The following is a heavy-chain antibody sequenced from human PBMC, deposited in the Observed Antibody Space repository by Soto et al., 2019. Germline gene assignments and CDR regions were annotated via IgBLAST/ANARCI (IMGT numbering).Heavy chain of an antibody. CDR3: AKDRYCSPTSCQAFGS. V-gene: IGHV3-23*01. Sequence: PVGSLRLSCAASGFALTSYSMTWVRQAPGRGLEWVAVMSGSGVGTEYADSVKGRFTISRDNSKNTLYLQMSGLRVEDSAVYYCAKDRYCSPTSCQAFGSWGHGTLVTVSS. D-gene: IGHD2-2*01. J-gene: IGHJ4*01. CDR1: GFALTSYS. CDR2: MSGSGVGT.